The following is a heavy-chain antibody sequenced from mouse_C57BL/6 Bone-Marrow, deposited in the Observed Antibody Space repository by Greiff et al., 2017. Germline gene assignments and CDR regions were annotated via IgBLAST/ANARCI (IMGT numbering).Heavy chain of an antibody. Sequence: QVQLQQSGAELAKPGASVKLSCKASGYTFTSYWMHWVKQRPGQGLEWIGYINPSSGFTKYNQKFKDKATLTADKSSSTAYMQRSSLTYEYSAVYYSARAGLYYDDPYYAMDYWGQGTSVTVSS. CDR2: INPSSGFT. D-gene: IGHD2-13*01. CDR1: GYTFTSYW. V-gene: IGHV1-7*01. J-gene: IGHJ4*01. CDR3: ARAGLYYDDPYYAMDY.